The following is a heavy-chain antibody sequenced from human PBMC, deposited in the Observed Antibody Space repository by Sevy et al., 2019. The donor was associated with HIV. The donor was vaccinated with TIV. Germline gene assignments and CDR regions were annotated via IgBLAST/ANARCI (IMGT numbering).Heavy chain of an antibody. J-gene: IGHJ4*02. CDR1: GSTFSKYS. D-gene: IGHD2-8*01. Sequence: GGSLRLSCAASGSTFSKYSMSWVRQPPGKGLEWVSTLSFGCGEINYADSVKGRFTISRDNSKSSVYLQMNNLRPEDTAMYYCAREGCTKPHDYWGQGTLVTVSS. CDR2: LSFGCGEI. CDR3: AREGCTKPHDY. V-gene: IGHV3-23*01.